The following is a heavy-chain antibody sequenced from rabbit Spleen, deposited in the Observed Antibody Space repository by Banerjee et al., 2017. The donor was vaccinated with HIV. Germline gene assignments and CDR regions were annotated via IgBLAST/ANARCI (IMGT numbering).Heavy chain of an antibody. Sequence: QSLEESGGDLVKPEGSLTLTCTASGFSLSNNYVMWWVRPAPGKGLEWIGYIYIGDGNTYYASWAKGRFTISKTSSTTVTLQMTSLTAADTATYFCARRTTDNASNFNLWGPGTLVTVS. D-gene: IGHD4-2*01. CDR3: ARRTTDNASNFNL. V-gene: IGHV1S40*01. J-gene: IGHJ4*01. CDR2: IYIGDGNT. CDR1: GFSLSNNYV.